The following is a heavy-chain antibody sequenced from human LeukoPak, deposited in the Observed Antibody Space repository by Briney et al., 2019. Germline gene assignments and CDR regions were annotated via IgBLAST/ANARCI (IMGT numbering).Heavy chain of an antibody. J-gene: IGHJ4*02. V-gene: IGHV1-18*01. D-gene: IGHD3-10*01. CDR1: GYTFTRYG. CDR3: ARVYSTNYYGSGDRPFLFDY. CDR2: ISTYYGNT. Sequence: ASVKVSSKASGYTFTRYGFSWVRQAPGQGLEWMGWISTYYGNTNYAQKLQDRVTMTTDTSTSTAYMELTSLRSDDTAVYYCARVYSTNYYGSGDRPFLFDYWGQGTVVTVSS.